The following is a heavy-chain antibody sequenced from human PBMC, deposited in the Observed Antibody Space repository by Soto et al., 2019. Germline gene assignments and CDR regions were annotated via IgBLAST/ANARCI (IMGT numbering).Heavy chain of an antibody. CDR1: GFTVSDNY. CDR3: ARALVRGLMDV. CDR2: IYSGGST. J-gene: IGHJ6*02. Sequence: EVQLVESGGGLVQPGGSLRLSCTASGFTVSDNYMSWVRQAAGKGLEWASVIYSGGSTYYSDSVEGRFTISRDNSKNMLYLQMNSLRAEDTAVYYCARALVRGLMDVWGQGTTVTVSS. D-gene: IGHD3-10*01. V-gene: IGHV3-66*01.